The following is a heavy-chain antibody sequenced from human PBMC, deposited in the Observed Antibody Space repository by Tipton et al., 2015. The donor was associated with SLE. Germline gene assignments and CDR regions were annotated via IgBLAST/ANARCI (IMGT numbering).Heavy chain of an antibody. Sequence: TLSLTCTVSGGSISGSYWNWIRQPPGKGLEWIGFIYYTGNTNYNPSLKSRVTISIDTSKNQFSLKLNSVTSADTAVYYCARAGRYFDWLTDYWGQGTLVTVSS. D-gene: IGHD3-9*01. CDR3: ARAGRYFDWLTDY. J-gene: IGHJ4*02. CDR2: IYYTGNT. V-gene: IGHV4-59*08. CDR1: GGSISGSY.